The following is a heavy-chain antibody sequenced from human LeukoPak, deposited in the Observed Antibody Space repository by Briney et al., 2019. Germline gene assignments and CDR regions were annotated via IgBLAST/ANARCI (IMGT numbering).Heavy chain of an antibody. CDR3: TRSRRDGNDY. V-gene: IGHV3-7*01. CDR1: GFTFSSSW. CDR2: INEDGSAK. J-gene: IGHJ4*02. Sequence: GGSLRLPCAASGFTFSSSWMSWVRQAPGKGLEWVANINEDGSAKYYVDSVKGRFTISRDNAKRSLDLQVNSLRAEDTAVYYCTRSRRDGNDYWGQGTLVTVSS. D-gene: IGHD5-24*01.